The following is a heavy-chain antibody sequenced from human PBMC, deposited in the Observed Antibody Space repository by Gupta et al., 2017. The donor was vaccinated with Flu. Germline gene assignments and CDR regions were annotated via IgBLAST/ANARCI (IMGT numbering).Heavy chain of an antibody. CDR3: ARELQTGTTGWWFDP. CDR1: GGSISGNGYY. J-gene: IGHJ5*02. Sequence: QVQLQESGPGLVKPSQTLSLTCTVSGGSISGNGYYWSWIRQHPGKGLEWIGYIYYSGSTHYNPSLKTRVTISADTSKNEFSLELSSVTAADTAVYYCARELQTGTTGWWFDPWGQGTLVTVSS. V-gene: IGHV4-31*03. CDR2: IYYSGST. D-gene: IGHD1-7*01.